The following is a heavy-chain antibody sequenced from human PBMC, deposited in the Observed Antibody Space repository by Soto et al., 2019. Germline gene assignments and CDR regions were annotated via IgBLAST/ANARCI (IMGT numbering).Heavy chain of an antibody. Sequence: AGGSLRLSCAASGFTFSSYAMHWVRQAPGKGLEWVAVISYDGSNKYYADSVKGRFTISRDNSKNTLYLQMNSLRAEDTAVYYCARHVSLRQQLVPYHDYWGQGTLVTVSS. J-gene: IGHJ4*02. CDR2: ISYDGSNK. V-gene: IGHV3-30-3*01. CDR1: GFTFSSYA. D-gene: IGHD6-13*01. CDR3: ARHVSLRQQLVPYHDY.